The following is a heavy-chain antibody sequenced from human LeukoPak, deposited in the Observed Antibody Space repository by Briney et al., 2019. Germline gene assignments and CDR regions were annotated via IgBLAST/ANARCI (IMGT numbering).Heavy chain of an antibody. V-gene: IGHV3-9*01. CDR1: GFIFDDYA. D-gene: IGHD3-9*01. CDR2: ISWNSGSI. CDR3: AKDRYFDPQLFES. Sequence: GRSLRLSCAASGFIFDDYAMHWVRQAPGKGLEWVSGISWNSGSIDYADSVKGRFTISRDNAKNSLYLQMNSLRAEDTALYYCAKDRYFDPQLFESWGLGTLVTVSS. J-gene: IGHJ4*02.